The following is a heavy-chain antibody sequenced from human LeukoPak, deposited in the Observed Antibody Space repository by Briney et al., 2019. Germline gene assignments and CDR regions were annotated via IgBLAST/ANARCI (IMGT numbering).Heavy chain of an antibody. Sequence: GGSLRLSCAASGFTFSSYAMSWVRQAPGKGLEWVSAISGSGGSTYYADSVKGRFTISRDNSKNTLYLQMNSLGAEDTAVYYCAKDQEQWLVRPFYYYGMDVWGQGTTVTVSS. CDR2: ISGSGGST. CDR1: GFTFSSYA. J-gene: IGHJ6*02. V-gene: IGHV3-23*01. CDR3: AKDQEQWLVRPFYYYGMDV. D-gene: IGHD6-19*01.